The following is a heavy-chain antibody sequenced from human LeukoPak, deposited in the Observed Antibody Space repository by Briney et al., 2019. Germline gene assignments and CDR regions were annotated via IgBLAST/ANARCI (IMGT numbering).Heavy chain of an antibody. D-gene: IGHD3-3*01. CDR2: IYHSGST. Sequence: SETLSLTCTVSGYSISSGYYWGWIRQPPGKGLEWIGSIYHSGSTYYNPSLKSRVTISVDTSKNQLSLKLSSVTAADTAVYYCANDYDFWSGPSFDYWGQGTLVTVSS. J-gene: IGHJ4*02. CDR1: GYSISSGYY. V-gene: IGHV4-38-2*02. CDR3: ANDYDFWSGPSFDY.